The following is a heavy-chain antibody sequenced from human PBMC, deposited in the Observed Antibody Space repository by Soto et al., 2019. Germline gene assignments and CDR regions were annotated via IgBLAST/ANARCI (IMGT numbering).Heavy chain of an antibody. CDR3: ARVYSSGWYAGY. J-gene: IGHJ4*02. D-gene: IGHD6-19*01. CDR2: ISSSSSTI. CDR1: GFTFSSYS. V-gene: IGHV3-48*01. Sequence: EVQLVESGGGLVQPGGSLRLSCAASGFTFSSYSMNWVRQAPGKGLEWVSYISSSSSTIYYTDSVKGRFTFSRDNAKNSLYLQMNSLRAEDTAVYYCARVYSSGWYAGYWGQGTLVTVSS.